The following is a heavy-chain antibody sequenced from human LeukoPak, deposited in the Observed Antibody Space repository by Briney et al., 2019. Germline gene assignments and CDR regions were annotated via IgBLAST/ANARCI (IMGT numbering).Heavy chain of an antibody. V-gene: IGHV3-23*01. Sequence: GGSLRLSCAASGFTFSGLAMSWVRQAPGEGLEWVSTISGSDTTIEYADSVKGRVSISRDYSKNTLYLQMNSLRAEDTAVYYCAKGMINEYESSGFYGGFDCWGQRTLVTVSS. CDR3: AKGMINEYESSGFYGGFDC. D-gene: IGHD3-22*01. J-gene: IGHJ4*02. CDR2: ISGSDTTI. CDR1: GFTFSGLA.